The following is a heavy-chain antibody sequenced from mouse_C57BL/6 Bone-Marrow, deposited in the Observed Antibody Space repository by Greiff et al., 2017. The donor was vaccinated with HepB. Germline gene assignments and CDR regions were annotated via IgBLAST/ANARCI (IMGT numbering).Heavy chain of an antibody. CDR3: AGHGCTYGYGSSYGYFDV. CDR1: GFTFSSYG. CDR2: ISSGGSYT. V-gene: IGHV5-6*01. Sequence: EVMLVESGGDLVKPGGSLKLSCAASGFTFSSYGMSWVRQTPDKRLEWVATISSGGSYTYYPDSVKGRITISKDHAKNTQYLQMGSLKSEDTAMYDCAGHGCTYGYGSSYGYFDVWGTGTTVTVSS. J-gene: IGHJ1*03. D-gene: IGHD1-1*01.